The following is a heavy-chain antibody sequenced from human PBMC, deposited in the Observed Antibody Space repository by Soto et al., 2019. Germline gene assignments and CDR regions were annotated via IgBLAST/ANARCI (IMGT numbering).Heavy chain of an antibody. CDR1: GFSLTSGVVG. CDR3: AHRLPGPSGYDV. CDR2: IYWNDEQ. J-gene: IGHJ6*02. D-gene: IGHD6-13*01. V-gene: IGHV2-5*01. Sequence: QITLKESGPTLVKPTQTLTLTYTFSGFSLTSGVVGVGWIRQPPGEALEWLALIYWNDEQYYNPSLRNRLTIPRDTSKNQVVLTMTNMDPVDTATYYCAHRLPGPSGYDVWGQGTTVTVSS.